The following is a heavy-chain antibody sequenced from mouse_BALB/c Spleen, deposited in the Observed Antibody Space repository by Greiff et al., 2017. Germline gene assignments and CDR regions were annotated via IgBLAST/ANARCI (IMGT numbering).Heavy chain of an antibody. CDR1: GFTFSSYG. J-gene: IGHJ4*01. CDR3: ARSEDYYAMDY. Sequence: EVHLVESGGDLVKPGGSLKLSCAASGFTFSSYGMSWVRQTPDKRLEWVATISSGGSYTYYPDSVKGRFTISRDNAKNTLYLQMSSLKSEDTAMYYCARSEDYYAMDYWGQGTSVTVSS. CDR2: ISSGGSYT. V-gene: IGHV5-6*01.